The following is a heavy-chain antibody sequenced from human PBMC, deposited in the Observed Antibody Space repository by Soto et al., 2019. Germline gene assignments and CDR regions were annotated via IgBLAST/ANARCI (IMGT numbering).Heavy chain of an antibody. J-gene: IGHJ4*02. D-gene: IGHD1-1*01. V-gene: IGHV3-7*03. CDR3: TTTTRDTPFDY. CDR1: GFTFTNYW. Sequence: PGGSLRLSCVASGFTFTNYWMTWVRQVPGEGLEWVANIKQDGSDKQYVDSVKGRFYISRDNAKNSAYLQMNSLRVEDTAVYYCTTTTRDTPFDYWGQGTLVTVSS. CDR2: IKQDGSDK.